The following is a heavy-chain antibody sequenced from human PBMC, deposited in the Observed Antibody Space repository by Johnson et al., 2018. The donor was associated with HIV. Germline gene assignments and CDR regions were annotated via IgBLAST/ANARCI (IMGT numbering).Heavy chain of an antibody. V-gene: IGHV3-9*01. CDR1: RFTFDDYA. D-gene: IGHD1-7*01. CDR3: AKGKGGTTSPIHDAFDI. CDR2: ISWNSDTI. J-gene: IGHJ3*02. Sequence: VESGGGLVQPGRSLRLSCAASRFTFDDYAMHWVRQAPGKGLEWVSGISWNSDTIGYADSVKGRFTISRDTAKNSHYLQMNSLRTEDTALYYCAKGKGGTTSPIHDAFDIWGQGTMVTVYS.